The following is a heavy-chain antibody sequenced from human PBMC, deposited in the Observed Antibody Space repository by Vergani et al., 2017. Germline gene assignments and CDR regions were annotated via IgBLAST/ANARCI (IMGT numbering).Heavy chain of an antibody. CDR1: GGSFTSYH. CDR2: IYHTGRP. J-gene: IGHJ6*03. Sequence: QVQLKQWGGGLLKPSETLSLTCVVNGGSFTSYHWTWIRQSPGEGLEWVGDIYHTGRPDYNPSLKSRLTMSVDKSRNQFSLTFNSVTATDTAIYFCARVNTETNGHLYYYYYMDVWGQGTAVTVS. D-gene: IGHD4-11*01. V-gene: IGHV4-34*01. CDR3: ARVNTETNGHLYYYYYMDV.